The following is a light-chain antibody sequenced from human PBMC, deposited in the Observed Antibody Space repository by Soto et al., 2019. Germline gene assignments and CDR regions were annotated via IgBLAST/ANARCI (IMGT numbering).Light chain of an antibody. Sequence: EIVLTQSPGTLSLSPGARATLSCRASQSVSSSYLAWYQQKPGQAPRLLIYGASSRATGIPDRFSGILYGTAGTLTIRRLEPEDGSVYDGQQYGRSPITFGQGTRLEIK. V-gene: IGKV3-20*01. CDR3: QQYGRSPIT. CDR2: GAS. J-gene: IGKJ5*01. CDR1: QSVSSSY.